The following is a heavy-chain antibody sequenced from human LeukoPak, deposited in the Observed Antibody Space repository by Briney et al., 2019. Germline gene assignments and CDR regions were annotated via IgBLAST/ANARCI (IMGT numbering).Heavy chain of an antibody. CDR3: ARDEPYYYDSSLWFDP. Sequence: ASVKVSCKASGYTFTGYYMHWVRQAPGQGLEWMGRIIPIFGTANYAQKFQGRVTITTDESTSTAYMELSSLRSEDTAMYYCARDEPYYYDSSLWFDPWGQGTLVTVSS. CDR1: GYTFTGYY. CDR2: IIPIFGTA. V-gene: IGHV1-69*05. J-gene: IGHJ5*02. D-gene: IGHD3-22*01.